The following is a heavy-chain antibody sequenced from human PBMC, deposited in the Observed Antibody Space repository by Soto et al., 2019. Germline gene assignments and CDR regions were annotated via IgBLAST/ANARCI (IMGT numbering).Heavy chain of an antibody. CDR1: GGSINNYY. CDR3: ARRYGGNFDY. CDR2: IYYSGST. V-gene: IGHV4-59*01. Sequence: QVQLQESGPGLVKPSETPSLTCTVSGGSINNYYWSWIRQPPGKGLEWIGYIYYSGSTNYNPSLKSRVTISVDTSKNQFSLKLSSVTAADTAVYYCARRYGGNFDYWGQGTLVTVSS. J-gene: IGHJ4*02. D-gene: IGHD1-26*01.